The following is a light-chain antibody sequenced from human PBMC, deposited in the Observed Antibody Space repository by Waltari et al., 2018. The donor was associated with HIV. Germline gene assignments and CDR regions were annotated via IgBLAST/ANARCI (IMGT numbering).Light chain of an antibody. V-gene: IGLV2-23*01. J-gene: IGLJ1*01. CDR2: EDT. CDR3: CSYARSGRV. Sequence: QSALTQPASVSGSPGQSFTISCTGTSSDVGRYNLVSWYQQHTGKAPNLMIYEDTTRPSGVSNRFSGSKSGNTASLTISGLQAEDEADYYCCSYARSGRVFGTGTKVTVL. CDR1: SSDVGRYNL.